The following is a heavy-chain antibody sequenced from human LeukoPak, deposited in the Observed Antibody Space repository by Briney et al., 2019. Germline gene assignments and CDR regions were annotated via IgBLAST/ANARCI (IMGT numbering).Heavy chain of an antibody. D-gene: IGHD1-26*01. CDR1: GFTFTGYS. J-gene: IGHJ4*02. V-gene: IGHV3-23*01. CDR3: AKGGKWDVTPFDY. CDR2: ISGGGGST. Sequence: GGSLRLSCAASGFTFTGYSMNWVRQAPGKGLEWVSTISGGGGSTYYADSVKGRFTISRDNSMNTLYLQVNSLRAEDTAVYYCAKGGKWDVTPFDYWGQGTLVTVSS.